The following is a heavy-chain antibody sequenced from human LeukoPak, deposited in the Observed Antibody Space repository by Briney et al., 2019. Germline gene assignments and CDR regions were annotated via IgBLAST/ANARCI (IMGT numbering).Heavy chain of an antibody. V-gene: IGHV3-48*01. CDR1: GFTFSRDS. J-gene: IGHJ4*02. Sequence: GSLRLSCAASGFTFSRDSMNWVRQAPGKGLGWVSYINGGGSPIFYADSVRGRFTISRDNAKNSLHLQMNSLRAEDTAVYYCVRDNPRCCGVIPANIDDYWGQGTLVTVSS. CDR3: VRDNPRCCGVIPANIDDY. CDR2: INGGGSPI. D-gene: IGHD2-21*01.